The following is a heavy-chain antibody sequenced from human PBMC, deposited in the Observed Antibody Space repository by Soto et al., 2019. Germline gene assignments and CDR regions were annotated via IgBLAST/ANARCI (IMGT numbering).Heavy chain of an antibody. V-gene: IGHV4-39*01. CDR2: IYYSGST. CDR3: ARQLGHYYDFWSGYSAFDY. D-gene: IGHD3-3*01. CDR1: GGSISSSSYY. J-gene: IGHJ4*02. Sequence: SETLSLTCTVSGGSISSSSYYWGWIRQPPGKGLEWIGSIYYSGSTYYNPSLKSRVTISVDTSKNQFSLKLSSVTAADTAVYYCARQLGHYYDFWSGYSAFDYWGQGTLVTVSS.